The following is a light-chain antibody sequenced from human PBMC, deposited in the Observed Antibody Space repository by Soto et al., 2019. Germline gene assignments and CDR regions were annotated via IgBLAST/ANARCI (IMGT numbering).Light chain of an antibody. V-gene: IGLV1-44*01. CDR3: AAWDDSLNGVV. CDR1: SSNIGSHT. CDR2: SNT. Sequence: QSALTQPPSASGTPGQTIAISCSGGSSNIGSHTVNWYQQLPGTAPRLLIYSNTQRPSGVPDRFSGSKSGTSASPAISGLQSEYEGDDYCAAWDDSLNGVVFGGGTKLTVL. J-gene: IGLJ2*01.